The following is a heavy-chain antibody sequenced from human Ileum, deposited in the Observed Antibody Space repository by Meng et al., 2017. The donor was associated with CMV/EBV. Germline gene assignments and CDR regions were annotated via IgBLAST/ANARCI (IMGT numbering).Heavy chain of an antibody. CDR1: GFTFSSCL. CDR3: ARVEKEMC. J-gene: IGHJ4*02. Sequence: EGELGESGGGLGPAGGSLRLSWAASGFTFSSCLLHWVRQAPGKGLVWVSHISSDGSDTSYADSVRGRFTISRDNAKNTLYLQVNSLRDDDTGVYYCARVEKEMCWGQGTLVTVFS. CDR2: ISSDGSDT. V-gene: IGHV3-74*01. D-gene: IGHD1-1*01.